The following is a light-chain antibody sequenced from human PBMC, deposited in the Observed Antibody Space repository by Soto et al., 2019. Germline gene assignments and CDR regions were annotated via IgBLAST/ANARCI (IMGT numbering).Light chain of an antibody. J-gene: IGKJ1*01. CDR3: QQYGSSSWT. CDR2: GAS. Sequence: EIVLTQSPGTLSLSPGERATVSCRASQSVSSSYLAWYKQQPGQAPRLLIYGASNRATGIPDRVSGSGSGTDFTLTISRLEPEDFAVYYCQQYGSSSWTFGQGTKVDIK. CDR1: QSVSSSY. V-gene: IGKV3-20*01.